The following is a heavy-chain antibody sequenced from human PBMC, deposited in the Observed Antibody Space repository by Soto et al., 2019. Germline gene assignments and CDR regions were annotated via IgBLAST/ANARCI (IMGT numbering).Heavy chain of an antibody. CDR3: AHSPAENYYDSSGYLGY. Sequence: QITLKESGRTQVKPTQTLTLTCTFSGFSLSTSGVGVGWIRQPPGKALEWLALIYWDDDKRYSPSLKSRLTITKDTSKNQVVLTMTNMDPVDTATYYCAHSPAENYYDSSGYLGYWGQGTLVTVSS. J-gene: IGHJ4*02. D-gene: IGHD3-22*01. CDR1: GFSLSTSGVG. V-gene: IGHV2-5*02. CDR2: IYWDDDK.